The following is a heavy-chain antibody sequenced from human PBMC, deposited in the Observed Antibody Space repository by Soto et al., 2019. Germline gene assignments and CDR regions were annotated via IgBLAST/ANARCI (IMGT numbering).Heavy chain of an antibody. CDR2: INAGNGNT. J-gene: IGHJ4*02. CDR3: AGGEQWLVFAYFDY. CDR1: GYTFTSYA. V-gene: IGHV1-3*01. D-gene: IGHD6-19*01. Sequence: QVQLVQSGAEVKKPGASVKVSCKASGYTFTSYAMHWVRQAPGQRLEWMGWINAGNGNTKYSQKFQGRVTITRDTSASTAYMELSSLRSEDTAVYYCAGGEQWLVFAYFDYWGQGTLVTVSS.